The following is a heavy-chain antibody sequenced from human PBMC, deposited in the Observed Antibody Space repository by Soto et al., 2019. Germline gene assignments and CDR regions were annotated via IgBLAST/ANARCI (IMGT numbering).Heavy chain of an antibody. CDR1: GFTFTSSA. D-gene: IGHD1-26*01. J-gene: IGHJ6*02. CDR3: AAADPISGSYWGSLYYYYSMDV. CDR2: IVVGSGNT. Sequence: SVKVSCKASGFTFTSSAVQWVRQARGQRLEWIGWIVVGSGNTNYAQKFQERVTITRDMSTSTAYMELSSLRSEDTAVYYCAAADPISGSYWGSLYYYYSMDVWGQGTTVTVSS. V-gene: IGHV1-58*01.